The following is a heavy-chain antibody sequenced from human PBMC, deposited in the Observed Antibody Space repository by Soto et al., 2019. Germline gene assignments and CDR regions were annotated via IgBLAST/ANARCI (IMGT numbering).Heavy chain of an antibody. CDR2: ISAYNGNT. CDR3: ARYRILEYSSSSGMYYYYGMDV. V-gene: IGHV1-18*01. J-gene: IGHJ6*02. D-gene: IGHD6-6*01. CDR1: GYTFTSYC. Sequence: ASVNVSCKSSGYTFTSYCISWVRQAPGQGLECMGWISAYNGNTNYAQKLQGRVTMTTDTSTSTAYMELRSLRSDDTAVYYCARYRILEYSSSSGMYYYYGMDVWGQGTTVTVSS.